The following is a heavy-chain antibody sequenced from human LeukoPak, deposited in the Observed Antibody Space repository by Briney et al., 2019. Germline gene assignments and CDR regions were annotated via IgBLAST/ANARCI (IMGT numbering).Heavy chain of an antibody. CDR1: GCSFTTNA. D-gene: IGHD2/OR15-2a*01. J-gene: IGHJ4*02. CDR2: ISSNGGRT. Sequence: GGSLRLSCSASGCSFTTNAMHWGRQAPGKGLEYVSAISSNGGRTYYTDSVKGRFSISRDNSKNTLYLQMSSLRAEDTAVYYCVYLYAKLGRVYSGCFDYWGQGTLVTVSS. CDR3: VYLYAKLGRVYSGCFDY. V-gene: IGHV3-64D*09.